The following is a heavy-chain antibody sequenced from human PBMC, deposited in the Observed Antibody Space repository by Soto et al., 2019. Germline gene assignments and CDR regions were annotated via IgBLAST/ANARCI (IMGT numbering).Heavy chain of an antibody. CDR1: GGTFSSYA. Sequence: SMKVSCKASGGTFSSYAISWVRQSPGQGLEWMGGIIPIFGTANYAQKFQGRVTITADKSTSTAYMELSSLRSEDTAVYYCARDRSHDFWRGYYSNDAFDIWGQGTMVTVSS. V-gene: IGHV1-69*06. CDR3: ARDRSHDFWRGYYSNDAFDI. J-gene: IGHJ3*02. D-gene: IGHD3-3*01. CDR2: IIPIFGTA.